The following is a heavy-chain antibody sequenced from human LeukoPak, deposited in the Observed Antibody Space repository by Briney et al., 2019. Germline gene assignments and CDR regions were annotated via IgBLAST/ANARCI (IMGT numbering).Heavy chain of an antibody. J-gene: IGHJ4*02. Sequence: GGSLRLSCAASGFPFSSYSMNWFRQAPGKGLGGVYYISSSSSTIYYADSVKGRFTISRDNAKNSLYLQMNSLRAEDTAVYYCARVASYYDILTGYYSGGYFDYWGQGTLVTVSS. CDR3: ARVASYYDILTGYYSGGYFDY. CDR2: ISSSSSTI. V-gene: IGHV3-48*04. CDR1: GFPFSSYS. D-gene: IGHD3-9*01.